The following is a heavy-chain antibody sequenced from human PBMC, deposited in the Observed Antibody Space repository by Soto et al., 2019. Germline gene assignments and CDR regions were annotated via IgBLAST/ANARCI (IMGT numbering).Heavy chain of an antibody. D-gene: IGHD6-19*01. CDR2: ISAYNGNT. CDR3: ARVSLSGWYGDY. V-gene: IGHV1-18*01. Sequence: ASVKVSCKASGYTFTSYGISWVRQAPGQGLEWMGWISAYNGNTNYAQKLQGRVTMTTDTSTSTAYMELRSLRSDDTAAYYCARVSLSGWYGDYWGQGTLVTVSS. J-gene: IGHJ4*02. CDR1: GYTFTSYG.